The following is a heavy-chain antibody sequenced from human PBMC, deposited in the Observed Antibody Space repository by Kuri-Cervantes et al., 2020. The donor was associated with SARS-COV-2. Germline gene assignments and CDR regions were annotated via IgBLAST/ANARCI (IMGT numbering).Heavy chain of an antibody. CDR2: IFYSGST. Sequence: SETLSLTCTVSGGSISGHYWSWIRQPPGKGLEWIGNIFYSGSTNYNPSLKSRVTMSVATSKNQFSLKLNSVTAADTAVYYCARDSRSYYQVLLDHFYYSYMDVWGKGTTVPSP. CDR3: ARDSRSYYQVLLDHFYYSYMDV. D-gene: IGHD1-26*01. V-gene: IGHV4-59*11. J-gene: IGHJ6*03. CDR1: GGSISGHY.